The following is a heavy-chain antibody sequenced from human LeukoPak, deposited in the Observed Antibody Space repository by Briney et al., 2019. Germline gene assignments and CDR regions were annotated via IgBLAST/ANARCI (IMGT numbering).Heavy chain of an antibody. J-gene: IGHJ6*03. CDR1: GYTFTGYY. D-gene: IGHD5-12*01. CDR3: ARDGVKEWLLWYYYYMDV. Sequence: ASVKVSCKASGYTFTGYYMHWVRQAPGQGLEWMGWINPNSGGTNYAQKFQGRVTMTRDTSISTAYMELSRLRSDDTAVYYCARDGVKEWLLWYYYYMDVWGKGTTVTVSS. V-gene: IGHV1-2*02. CDR2: INPNSGGT.